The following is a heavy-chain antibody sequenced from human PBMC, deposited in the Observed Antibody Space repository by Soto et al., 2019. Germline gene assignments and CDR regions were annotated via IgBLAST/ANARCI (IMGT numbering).Heavy chain of an antibody. D-gene: IGHD3-9*01. V-gene: IGHV3-49*04. CDR3: ARDLLTGYYSPPQDY. Sequence: SGGSLRLSCATSGFNFADYVLSWVRQAPGKGLEWVGYIRSKAYGGTADYAASVTGRFTISRDDSKSIAYLQMNSLKTEDTAVYYCARDLLTGYYSPPQDYWGQGTLVTVSS. CDR2: IRSKAYGGTA. CDR1: GFNFADYV. J-gene: IGHJ4*02.